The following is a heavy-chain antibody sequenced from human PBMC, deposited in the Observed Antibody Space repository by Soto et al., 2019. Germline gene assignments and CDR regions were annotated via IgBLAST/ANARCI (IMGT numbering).Heavy chain of an antibody. CDR3: TKSSGGSSSVGMDY. D-gene: IGHD6-6*01. V-gene: IGHV3-30*04. CDR2: ITRDGYNK. CDR1: GFIFKNYA. J-gene: IGHJ4*02. Sequence: XESLRLSCAVSGFIFKNYAVNWVRQAPGKGLEWVASITRDGYNKYYADSVKGRFTISRDNSKNTLSLQMTALRVEDSSVYYCTKSSGGSSSVGMDYWGPGTLVTVSS.